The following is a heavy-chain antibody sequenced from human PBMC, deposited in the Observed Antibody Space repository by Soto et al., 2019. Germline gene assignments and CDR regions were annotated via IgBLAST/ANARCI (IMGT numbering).Heavy chain of an antibody. CDR1: GYTFISYA. CDR2: ISAYNDNT. J-gene: IGHJ6*02. Sequence: ASVKVSCKAPGYTFISYAISWIRQAPGQGLEWMGWISAYNDNTNYAQKFQDRLTMTTDTSTSTAYMELRSLRSDDTAVYYCARPEGSHYYGMDVWGQGTTVTV. CDR3: ARPEGSHYYGMDV. V-gene: IGHV1-18*04. D-gene: IGHD2-15*01.